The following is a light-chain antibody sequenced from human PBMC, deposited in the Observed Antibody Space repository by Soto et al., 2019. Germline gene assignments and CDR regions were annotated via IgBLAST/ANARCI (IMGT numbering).Light chain of an antibody. V-gene: IGKV3-15*01. CDR3: QQYNKWPLT. J-gene: IGKJ4*01. CDR2: GAS. CDR1: QSVSSN. Sequence: EIVMTQSPATLSVSPGERATLSCRASQSVSSNLAWYQQKPGQAPRLLIYGASTRATGIPARFSGSGSGTEFTLTISSLQSEDFAVYHCQQYNKWPLTSGGGNKADIK.